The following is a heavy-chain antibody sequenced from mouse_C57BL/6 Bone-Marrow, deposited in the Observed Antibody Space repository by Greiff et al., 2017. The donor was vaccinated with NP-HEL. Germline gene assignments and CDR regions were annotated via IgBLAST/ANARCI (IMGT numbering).Heavy chain of an antibody. CDR3: ARRLRLRLFDY. J-gene: IGHJ2*01. CDR2: IYPGDGDT. V-gene: IGHV1-82*01. CDR1: GYAFSSSW. D-gene: IGHD3-2*02. Sequence: QVQLQQSGPELVKPGASVKISCKASGYAFSSSWMNWVKQRPGKGLEWIGRIYPGDGDTNYNGKFKGKATLTADKSSSTAYMQLSSLTSEDSAVYFCARRLRLRLFDYWGQRTTLTVSS.